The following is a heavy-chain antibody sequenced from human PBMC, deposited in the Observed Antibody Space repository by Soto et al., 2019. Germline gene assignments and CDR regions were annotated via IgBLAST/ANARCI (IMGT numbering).Heavy chain of an antibody. Sequence: SVKVSCKASGVTFSSYAISWVRQAPGQGLEWMGGIIPIFGTANYAQKFQGRVTITADKSTSTAYMELSSLRSEDTAVYYCARALGYCSGGSCYLPLPDYWGQGTLVTVSS. CDR1: GVTFSSYA. J-gene: IGHJ4*02. D-gene: IGHD2-15*01. CDR3: ARALGYCSGGSCYLPLPDY. V-gene: IGHV1-69*06. CDR2: IIPIFGTA.